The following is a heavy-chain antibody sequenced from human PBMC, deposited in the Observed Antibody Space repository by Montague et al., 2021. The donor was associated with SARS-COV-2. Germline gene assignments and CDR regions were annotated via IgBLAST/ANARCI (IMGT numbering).Heavy chain of an antibody. Sequence: SETLSLTCAVYGGSFSGYYWSWIRQPPGKGLEWIGETNHSGSINYNPSLKSRVTISVDTSKNQFSLKLSSVTAADTAVYYRARVPDYYDSSGYYFDAFDIWGQGTMVTVSS. CDR3: ARVPDYYDSSGYYFDAFDI. V-gene: IGHV4-34*01. J-gene: IGHJ3*02. D-gene: IGHD3-22*01. CDR1: GGSFSGYY. CDR2: TNHSGSI.